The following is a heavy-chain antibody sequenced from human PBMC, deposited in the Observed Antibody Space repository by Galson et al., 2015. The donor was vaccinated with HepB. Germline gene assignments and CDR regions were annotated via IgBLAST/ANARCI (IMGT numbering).Heavy chain of an antibody. Sequence: SLRLSCAASGFTFTSYDMTWVRQAPGKGLEWVSVIDTSGGHTSYADSVKGLFTISRDNSKSTLSLQMNSLRVEDTAIYYCASYRVTAGRWFDPWGQGTLVTVSS. CDR3: ASYRVTAGRWFDP. V-gene: IGHV3-23*01. CDR2: IDTSGGHT. D-gene: IGHD2-2*01. CDR1: GFTFTSYD. J-gene: IGHJ5*02.